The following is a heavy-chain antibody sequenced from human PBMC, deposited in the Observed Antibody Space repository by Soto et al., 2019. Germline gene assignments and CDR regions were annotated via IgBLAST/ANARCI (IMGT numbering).Heavy chain of an antibody. D-gene: IGHD4-17*01. J-gene: IGHJ6*02. V-gene: IGHV5-51*01. Sequence: PRESLKISCKGSGYSFTSYWIGWVRQMPGKGLEWMGIIYPGDSDTRYSPSFQGQVTISADKSISTAYLQWSSLKASDTAMYYCARNSFGDYSTYYYYGMDVWGQGTTVTVSS. CDR3: ARNSFGDYSTYYYYGMDV. CDR1: GYSFTSYW. CDR2: IYPGDSDT.